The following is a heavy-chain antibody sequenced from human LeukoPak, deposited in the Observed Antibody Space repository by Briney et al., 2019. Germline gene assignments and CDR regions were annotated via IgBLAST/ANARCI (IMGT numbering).Heavy chain of an antibody. CDR3: ARQEVGYCSNTSCSLGSFDY. Sequence: MPSETLSLTCTVSGGSITSSSHYWGWIRQPPGKGLEWIGSIYYSGSTYYNPSLKSRVTISVDTSKNQFSLKLSSVTAADTAVYYCARQEVGYCSNTSCSLGSFDYWGQGTLVTVSS. V-gene: IGHV4-39*01. CDR2: IYYSGST. D-gene: IGHD2-2*03. J-gene: IGHJ4*02. CDR1: GGSITSSSHY.